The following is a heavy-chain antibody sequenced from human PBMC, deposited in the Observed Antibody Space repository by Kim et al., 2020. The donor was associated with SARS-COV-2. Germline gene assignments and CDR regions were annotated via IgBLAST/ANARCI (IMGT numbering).Heavy chain of an antibody. Sequence: GGSLRLSCAASGFSFDNYAMSWVRQTPGKGLEWVSGIGGSGSRTFYTDSVKGRFTISRDNSNNTLYLQMNSLRVEDTALYFCAKDQGDCGTDCLNWFDPWGQGTLVTVSS. V-gene: IGHV3-23*01. CDR3: AKDQGDCGTDCLNWFDP. D-gene: IGHD2-21*02. CDR1: GFSFDNYA. J-gene: IGHJ5*02. CDR2: IGGSGSRT.